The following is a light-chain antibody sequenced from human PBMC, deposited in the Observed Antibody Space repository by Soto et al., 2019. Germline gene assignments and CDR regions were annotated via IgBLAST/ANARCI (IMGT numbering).Light chain of an antibody. J-gene: IGLJ3*02. Sequence: QSVLTQPASVSGSPGQSITISCTGTSSDVGGYNYVSWYQQHPGRAPKLMIYNVSNRPSGVSNRFSASKSGNTASLTISGLQAEDEADYYCTSYTSSNTWVFGGGTKLTVL. V-gene: IGLV2-14*03. CDR3: TSYTSSNTWV. CDR2: NVS. CDR1: SSDVGGYNY.